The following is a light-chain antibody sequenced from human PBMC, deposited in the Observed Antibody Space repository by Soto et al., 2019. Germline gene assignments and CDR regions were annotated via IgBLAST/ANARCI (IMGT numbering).Light chain of an antibody. CDR1: EGIRND. Sequence: PSSLSPSVGDRVTITCRASEGIRNDLGWYQQKPGKAPKRLIFAASSLQSGVPSRFSGSGSGTDFNLTISSLQTEDFATYYCLQYKNSPITFGQGTRLEIK. CDR2: AAS. CDR3: LQYKNSPIT. V-gene: IGKV1-17*01. J-gene: IGKJ5*01.